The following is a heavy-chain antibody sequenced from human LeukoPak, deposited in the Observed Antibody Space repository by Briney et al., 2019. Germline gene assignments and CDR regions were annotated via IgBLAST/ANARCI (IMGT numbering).Heavy chain of an antibody. CDR3: AKDQFYGDGGASDV. D-gene: IGHD4/OR15-4a*01. V-gene: IGHV3-23*01. Sequence: GGSLRLSCAASGFTFSTYAMSWVRQPPGRGPKWVSSISGSGGSKYYADSVKGRFTISRDNSRNTVNLQMNSLRDEDTAIYYCAKDQFYGDGGASDVWGHGTMVIVSS. CDR2: ISGSGGSK. CDR1: GFTFSTYA. J-gene: IGHJ3*01.